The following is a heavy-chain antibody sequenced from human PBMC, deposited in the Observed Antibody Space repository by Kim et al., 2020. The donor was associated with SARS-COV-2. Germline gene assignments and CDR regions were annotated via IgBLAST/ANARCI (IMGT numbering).Heavy chain of an antibody. V-gene: IGHV4-38-2*02. CDR3: ARGGNWNSFL. CDR1: GYSISSGYY. D-gene: IGHD1-7*01. CDR2: IYHSGST. J-gene: IGHJ4*02. Sequence: SETLSLTCTVSGYSISSGYYWGWIRQPPGKGLEWIGSIYHSGSTYYNPSLKSRVTISVDTSKNQFSLKLSSVTAADTAVYYCARGGNWNSFLWGQGTLVTVSS.